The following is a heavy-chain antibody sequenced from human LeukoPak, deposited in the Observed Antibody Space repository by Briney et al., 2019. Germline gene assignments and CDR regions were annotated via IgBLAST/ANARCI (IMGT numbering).Heavy chain of an antibody. CDR2: IYYSGST. D-gene: IGHD2-2*01. CDR1: GGSITSSNW. V-gene: IGHV4-4*02. Sequence: PSETLSLTCAVSGGSITSSNWWSWVRQPPGKGLEWIGYIYYSGSTNYNPSLKSRVTISVDTSKNQFSLKLSSVTAADTAVYYCAKGYCSSTSCYSDAFDIWGQGTMVTVSS. CDR3: AKGYCSSTSCYSDAFDI. J-gene: IGHJ3*02.